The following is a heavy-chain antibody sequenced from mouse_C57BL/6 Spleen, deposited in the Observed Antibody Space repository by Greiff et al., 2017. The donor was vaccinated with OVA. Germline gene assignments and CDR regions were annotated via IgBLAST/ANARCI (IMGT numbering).Heavy chain of an antibody. D-gene: IGHD2-4*01. CDR3: ARKGYYDYTGSYWYFEV. CDR2: INPNNGGT. V-gene: IGHV1-22*01. CDR1: GYTFTDYN. J-gene: IGHJ1*03. Sequence: EVQLQQSGPELVKPGASVKMSCKASGYTFTDYNMHWLKQSHGKSLEWIGYINPNNGGTSYNQKFKGKATLTVNKSSRTAYMELRSLTSEDSAVYYCARKGYYDYTGSYWYFEVWGTGTTVTVSS.